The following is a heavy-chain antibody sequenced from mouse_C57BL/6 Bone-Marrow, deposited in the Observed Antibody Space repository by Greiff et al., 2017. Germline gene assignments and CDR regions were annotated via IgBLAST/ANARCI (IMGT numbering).Heavy chain of an antibody. CDR3: ARFGRDGYWYFDV. CDR2: IDPSDSDT. J-gene: IGHJ1*03. Sequence: VQLQQPGAELVRPGSSVKLSCKASGYTFTSYWMHWVKQRPIQGLEWIGNIDPSDSDTHYNQKFKGKATLTVDQSSSTAYMQLSSLTSEDAAVYFCARFGRDGYWYFDVWGTGTTVTVSS. CDR1: GYTFTSYW. V-gene: IGHV1-52*01. D-gene: IGHD2-3*01.